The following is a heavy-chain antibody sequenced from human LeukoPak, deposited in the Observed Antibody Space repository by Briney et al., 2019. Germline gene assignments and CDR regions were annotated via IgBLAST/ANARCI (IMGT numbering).Heavy chain of an antibody. CDR2: ISGSGGST. CDR1: GFTFSSYA. CDR3: AKARFSGSPDY. V-gene: IGHV3-23*01. J-gene: IGHJ4*02. Sequence: PGGPLRFSFAAPGFTFSSYAMSWCRQAPGKGLEGFPAISGSGGSTYYADSVKGRFTISRDNSKNTLYLQMNSLRAEDTAVYYCAKARFSGSPDYWGQGTLVTVSS. D-gene: IGHD1-26*01.